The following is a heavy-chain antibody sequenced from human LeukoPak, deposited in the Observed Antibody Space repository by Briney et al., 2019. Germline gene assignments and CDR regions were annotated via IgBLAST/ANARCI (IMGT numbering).Heavy chain of an antibody. J-gene: IGHJ2*01. CDR1: GYTFTSYG. D-gene: IGHD3-16*02. CDR2: ISAYNGNT. V-gene: IGHV1-18*01. CDR3: ARAYRYTWYFDL. Sequence: ASVKVSCKASGYTFTSYGIGWVRQAPGQGLEWMGWISAYNGNTNYAQKLQGRVTMTTDTSTSTAYMELRSLRSDDTAVYYCARAYRYTWYFDLWGRGTLVTVSS.